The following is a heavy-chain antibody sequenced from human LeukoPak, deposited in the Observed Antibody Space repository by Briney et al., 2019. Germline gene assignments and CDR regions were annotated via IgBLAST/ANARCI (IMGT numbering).Heavy chain of an antibody. CDR2: TFYRSKWYN. CDR3: VRSYDWVFDY. Sequence: SQTLSLTCAISGDSVSRHDLTWDWVRQSPSRGLEWLGRTFYRSKWYNDYAVSVKSRITVSPDTSKNQFSQHLNSVTPEDTAVYYCVRSYDWVFDYWGQGTRVTVSS. D-gene: IGHD1-1*01. CDR1: GDSVSRHDLT. V-gene: IGHV6-1*01. J-gene: IGHJ4*02.